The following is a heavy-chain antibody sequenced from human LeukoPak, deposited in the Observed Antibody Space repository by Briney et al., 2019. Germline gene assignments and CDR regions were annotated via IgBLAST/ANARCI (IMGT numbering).Heavy chain of an antibody. J-gene: IGHJ4*02. CDR3: AKDYNWGIDY. V-gene: IGHV3-23*01. D-gene: IGHD7-27*01. CDR2: FSGSGGNT. Sequence: GGSLRLSCAASGFTFSSYAMSWVRQAPGKGLEWVSTFSGSGGNTYYADSVKGRFTISRDNSKNTLYLQMNSLRAEDTAMYYCAKDYNWGIDYWGQGTLVTVSS. CDR1: GFTFSSYA.